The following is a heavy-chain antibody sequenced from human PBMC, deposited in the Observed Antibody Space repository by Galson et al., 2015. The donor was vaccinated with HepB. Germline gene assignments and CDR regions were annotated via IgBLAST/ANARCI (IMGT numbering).Heavy chain of an antibody. V-gene: IGHV1-69*10. CDR3: ARIYDFWSGYVGGLPGPGAFDI. CDR2: IIPIFGIA. CDR1: GGTFSSYA. Sequence: SLKVSCKASGGTFSSYAISWVRQAPGHGLEWMGGIIPIFGIANYAQKSQGRVTITADKSTSTAYMELSSLRSEDTAVYYCARIYDFWSGYVGGLPGPGAFDIWGQGTMVTVSS. D-gene: IGHD3-3*01. J-gene: IGHJ3*02.